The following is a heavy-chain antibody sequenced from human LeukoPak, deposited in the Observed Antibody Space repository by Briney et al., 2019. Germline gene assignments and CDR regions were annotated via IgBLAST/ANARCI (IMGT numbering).Heavy chain of an antibody. CDR2: IYYSGST. CDR3: ARTPGLAPENYYGSGRQPLGPFDY. CDR1: GGSISSYY. J-gene: IGHJ4*02. V-gene: IGHV4-59*01. D-gene: IGHD3-10*01. Sequence: SETLSLTCTVSGGSISSYYWSWIRQPPGKGLEWIGYIYYSGSTNYNPSLKSRVTISVDTSKNQFSLKLSSVTAADTAVYYCARTPGLAPENYYGSGRQPLGPFDYWGQGTLVTVSS.